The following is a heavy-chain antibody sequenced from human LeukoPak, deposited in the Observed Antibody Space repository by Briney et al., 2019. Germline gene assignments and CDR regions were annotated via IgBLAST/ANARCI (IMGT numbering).Heavy chain of an antibody. D-gene: IGHD6-19*01. CDR3: AKCSTSAYTTGWCNWIDP. Sequence: GGSLRLSCVASGVTLSNYAMSWVRQAPGKGLEWVSSTVSRGTTQYADSVKGRFTVSRDTSKNTLYLQMNSLRADDTAVYYCAKCSTSAYTTGWCNWIDPWGQGTLVTVSS. CDR1: GVTLSNYA. J-gene: IGHJ5*02. CDR2: TVSRGTT. V-gene: IGHV3-23*01.